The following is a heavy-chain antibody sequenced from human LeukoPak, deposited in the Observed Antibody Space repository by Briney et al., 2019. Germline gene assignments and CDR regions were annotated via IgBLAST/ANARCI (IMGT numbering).Heavy chain of an antibody. Sequence: GGSXRLSCAASGFTFSSYWMSWVRQAPGKGLEWVANIKQDGSEKYYVDSVKGRFTISRDNAKNSLYLQMNSLRAEDTAVYYCARDGRVAVAGPDAFDIWGQGTMVTVSS. CDR2: IKQDGSEK. V-gene: IGHV3-7*01. D-gene: IGHD6-19*01. J-gene: IGHJ3*02. CDR3: ARDGRVAVAGPDAFDI. CDR1: GFTFSSYW.